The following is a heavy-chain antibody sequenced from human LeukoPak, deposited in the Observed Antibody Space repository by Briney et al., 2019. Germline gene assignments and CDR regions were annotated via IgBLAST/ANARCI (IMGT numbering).Heavy chain of an antibody. D-gene: IGHD2-8*01. CDR1: RYTFTSYG. V-gene: IGHV1-18*01. J-gene: IGHJ4*02. CDR3: ARALVLVVYGPIDY. Sequence: ASVKVSCKPSRYTFTSYGIIWVRQAPGHGREGMGWISAYIGNTDYAQKLQGRVTMTPDPSTSTAYIELRSLRSDTTALYYCARALVLVVYGPIDYWGQGTLVTVSS. CDR2: ISAYIGNT.